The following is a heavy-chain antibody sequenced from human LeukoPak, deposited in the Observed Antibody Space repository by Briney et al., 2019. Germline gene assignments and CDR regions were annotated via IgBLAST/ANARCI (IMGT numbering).Heavy chain of an antibody. CDR1: GFTFSSYW. CDR3: ARDVVPSGSDAFDI. Sequence: GGSLRLSCAASGFTFSSYWMHWVRQAPGKGLVWVSDINSDGGTTSYADSVKGRFTISRDNAKNTLYLQMNSLRAEDTAVYYCARDVVPSGSDAFDIWGQGTMVTVSS. J-gene: IGHJ3*02. CDR2: INSDGGTT. D-gene: IGHD3-3*01. V-gene: IGHV3-74*01.